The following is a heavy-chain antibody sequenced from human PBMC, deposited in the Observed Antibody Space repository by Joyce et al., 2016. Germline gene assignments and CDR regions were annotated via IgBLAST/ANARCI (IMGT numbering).Heavy chain of an antibody. CDR2: ISASSGTI. J-gene: IGHJ4*02. D-gene: IGHD5-24*01. CDR1: GFSFNTYS. CDR3: ARVGRTGYTCDY. V-gene: IGHV3-48*02. Sequence: EVQLVESGGGLVQPGGSLRLSCAASGFSFNTYSINWVRKAPGKGLEWLSYISASSGTICYADSVKGRFTISRDNAKNSVYLQMNSLRDEDTAVYYCARVGRTGYTCDYWGQGTLVTVSS.